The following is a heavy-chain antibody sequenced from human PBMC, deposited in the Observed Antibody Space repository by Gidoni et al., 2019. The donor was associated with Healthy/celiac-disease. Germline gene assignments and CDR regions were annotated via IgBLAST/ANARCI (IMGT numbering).Heavy chain of an antibody. CDR2: ISGSGGST. CDR1: GFTFSSYA. CDR3: AKDTWPVTAAGKPDVFQH. Sequence: EVQLLESGGGLVQPGGSLRLSCAASGFTFSSYAMSWVRQAPGKGLELFSAISGSGGSTYYADSVKGRFTISRDNSKNTLYLQMNSLRAEDTAVYYCAKDTWPVTAAGKPDVFQHWGQGTLVTVSS. J-gene: IGHJ1*01. V-gene: IGHV3-23*01. D-gene: IGHD6-13*01.